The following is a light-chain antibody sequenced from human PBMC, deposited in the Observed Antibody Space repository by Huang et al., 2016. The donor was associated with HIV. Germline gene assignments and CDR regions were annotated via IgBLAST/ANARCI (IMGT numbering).Light chain of an antibody. CDR3: MQGTHLFT. CDR1: QSLIHSNGNTY. CDR2: QVS. Sequence: GVLTQSPLYLSVTLGQPASISCRSSQSLIHSNGNTYLNWFQQRPGQSPRRLISQVSRRDSVVPDRFSGSGSGTDFTLKISRVEAEDVGVYYCMQGTHLFTFGGGTRVDIK. J-gene: IGKJ4*01. V-gene: IGKV2-30*02.